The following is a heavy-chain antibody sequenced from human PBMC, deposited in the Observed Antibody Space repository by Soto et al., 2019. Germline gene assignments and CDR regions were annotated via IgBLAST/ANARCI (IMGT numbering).Heavy chain of an antibody. Sequence: GGSLRLSCAASGFTFSSYGMHWVRQAPGKGLEWVAVISYDGSNKYYADSVKGRFTISRDNSKNTLYLQMNSLRAEDTAVYYCAKDFEAVRQLVGYYFDYWGQGTLVTVSS. CDR1: GFTFSSYG. V-gene: IGHV3-30*18. CDR2: ISYDGSNK. D-gene: IGHD6-6*01. CDR3: AKDFEAVRQLVGYYFDY. J-gene: IGHJ4*02.